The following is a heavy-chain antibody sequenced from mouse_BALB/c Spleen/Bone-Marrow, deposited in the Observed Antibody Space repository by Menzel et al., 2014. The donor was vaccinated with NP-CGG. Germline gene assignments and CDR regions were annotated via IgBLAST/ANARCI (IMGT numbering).Heavy chain of an antibody. Sequence: QVQLQQPGPGLVAPSQSLSITCTVSGFSLSHYGVHWVRQPPGKGLEWLGVIWAGGSTNYISALMSRLTISKDNSKSQVFLKMHSLQTDDTAMYFCARVGDSDYAMDYWGQGTSVTVSS. CDR2: IWAGGST. J-gene: IGHJ4*01. CDR1: GFSLSHYG. D-gene: IGHD2-13*01. V-gene: IGHV2-9*02. CDR3: ARVGDSDYAMDY.